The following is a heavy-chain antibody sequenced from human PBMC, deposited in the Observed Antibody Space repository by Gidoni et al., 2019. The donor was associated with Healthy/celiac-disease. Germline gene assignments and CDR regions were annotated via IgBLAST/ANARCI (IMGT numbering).Heavy chain of an antibody. CDR3: AKVCPARVDTAAFDI. J-gene: IGHJ3*02. Sequence: QVQLVESGGGVVQPGRSLRLSCAASGFTFSSYGMHWVRQAPGKGLEWVAVISYDGSNKYYADSVKGRFTISRDNSKNTLYLQMNSLRAEDTAVYYCAKVCPARVDTAAFDIWGQGTMVTVSS. D-gene: IGHD5-18*01. V-gene: IGHV3-30*18. CDR2: ISYDGSNK. CDR1: GFTFSSYG.